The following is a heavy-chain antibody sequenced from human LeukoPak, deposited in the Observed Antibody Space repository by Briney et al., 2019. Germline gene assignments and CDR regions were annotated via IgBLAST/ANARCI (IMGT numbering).Heavy chain of an antibody. D-gene: IGHD1-26*01. CDR1: GGSISTNNYY. CDR2: IYYDGRT. J-gene: IGHJ3*02. CDR3: ARDLSGSYALDI. Sequence: SEPLSLTCTVSGGSISTNNYYWGWIRQPPGKGLEWIGHIYYDGRTYYDPSLKSRVTMSVDTSKNQFSLKLSSVTAADTAVYYCARDLSGSYALDIWGQGTMVTVSS. V-gene: IGHV4-39*02.